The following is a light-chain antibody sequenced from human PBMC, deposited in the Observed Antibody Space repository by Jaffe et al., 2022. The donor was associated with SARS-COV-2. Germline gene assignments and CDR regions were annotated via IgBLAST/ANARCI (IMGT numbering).Light chain of an antibody. CDR3: AAWDDSLRGML. CDR1: SSNIGSNY. Sequence: QSVLSQPLSVSGTPGQRVSISCSGSSSNIGSNYVFWYQRLPGMAPKLVIYRNVQRPSGVPDRFSGSKSDTSGSLAISGLRAEDEAEYFCAAWDDSLRGMLFGGGTKLTVL. J-gene: IGLJ2*01. V-gene: IGLV1-47*01. CDR2: RNV.